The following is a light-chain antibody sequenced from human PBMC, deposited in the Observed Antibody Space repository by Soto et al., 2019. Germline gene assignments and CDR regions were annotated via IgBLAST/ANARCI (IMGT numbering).Light chain of an antibody. CDR2: SNN. CDR3: AAWDDSLNDVV. Sequence: QSALTQPPSASGTPGQRVTIFCSGSSSNIGSNTVNWYQQLPGTAPKLLIYSNNQRPSGVPDRFSGSKSGTSASLAISGLQSEDEADYYCAAWDDSLNDVVFGGGTKVTVL. J-gene: IGLJ2*01. CDR1: SSNIGSNT. V-gene: IGLV1-44*01.